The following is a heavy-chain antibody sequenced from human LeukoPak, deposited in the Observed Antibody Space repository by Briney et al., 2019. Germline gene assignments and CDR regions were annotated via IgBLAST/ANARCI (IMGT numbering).Heavy chain of an antibody. CDR2: IYYSGST. CDR1: GVSISSSNSY. V-gene: IGHV4-39*06. D-gene: IGHD3-10*01. Sequence: SETLSLTCTVSGVSISSSNSYWGWIRQPPGKGLEWIGSIYYSGSTYYNPSLKSRVTISVDTSKNQFPLKLSSVTAADTAVYYCARDSHYYGSGSYYPFDYWGQGNLVTVSS. J-gene: IGHJ4*02. CDR3: ARDSHYYGSGSYYPFDY.